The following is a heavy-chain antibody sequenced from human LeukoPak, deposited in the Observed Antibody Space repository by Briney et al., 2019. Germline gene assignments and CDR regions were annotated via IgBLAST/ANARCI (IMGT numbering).Heavy chain of an antibody. V-gene: IGHV3-23*01. D-gene: IGHD1-26*01. CDR3: AKDYQGVGGSYGGADY. Sequence: PSETLSLTCAVYGGSFSGYYWSWVRRAPGKGLEWVSATSSSDDGKYYADSVRGRFTISRDNSRNTMYLQMNSLRAEDTAVHYCAKDYQGVGGSYGGADYWGQGTLVTVSS. CDR1: GGSFSGYY. J-gene: IGHJ4*02. CDR2: TSSSDDGK.